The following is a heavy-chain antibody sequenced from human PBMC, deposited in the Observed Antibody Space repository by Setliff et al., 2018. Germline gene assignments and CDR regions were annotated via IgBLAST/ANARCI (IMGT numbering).Heavy chain of an antibody. CDR2: RYYSGHT. D-gene: IGHD4-17*01. V-gene: IGHV4-39*01. CDR3: AKHGEESKVTTYLAS. CDR1: GDSISSGTYY. J-gene: IGHJ5*02. Sequence: PSETLSLTCTVSGDSISSGTYYWGWIRQPPGKGLEWIGSRYYSGHTYYNPSLKSRVAMSVDKAKNQFSLNLRSVSAADTAIYYCAKHGEESKVTTYLASWGQGTLVTV.